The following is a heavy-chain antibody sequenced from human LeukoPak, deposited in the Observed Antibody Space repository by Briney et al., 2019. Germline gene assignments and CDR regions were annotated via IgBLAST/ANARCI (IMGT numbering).Heavy chain of an antibody. CDR2: IYYSGSA. Sequence: SETLSLTCGVSGGSISSYYWSWIRQSPGKGLEWIGYIYYSGSANYNPSLKSRVTILVGTSKNQFSLKLSSVTAADTAVYYCARRIPYQYYFDYWGQGTLVTVSS. CDR3: ARRIPYQYYFDY. J-gene: IGHJ4*02. D-gene: IGHD2-21*01. V-gene: IGHV4-59*08. CDR1: GGSISSYY.